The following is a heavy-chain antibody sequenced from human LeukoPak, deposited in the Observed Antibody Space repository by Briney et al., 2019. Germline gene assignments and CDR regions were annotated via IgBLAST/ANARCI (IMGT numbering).Heavy chain of an antibody. V-gene: IGHV3-23*01. Sequence: GGSLRLSCAASGFTFSGYAMTWVRQPPGKGLEWVSAISDTDSKTVYADSVKGRFTTSRDNSHNTLYLQMDSLRAEDTAVYYCAKGVYCSSTSCAMRGVFDYWGQGTLVTVSS. CDR1: GFTFSGYA. J-gene: IGHJ4*02. CDR2: ISDTDSKT. D-gene: IGHD2-2*01. CDR3: AKGVYCSSTSCAMRGVFDY.